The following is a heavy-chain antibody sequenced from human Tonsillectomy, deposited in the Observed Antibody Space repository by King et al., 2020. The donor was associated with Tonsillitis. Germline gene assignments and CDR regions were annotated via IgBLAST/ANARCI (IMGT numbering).Heavy chain of an antibody. CDR1: GGSISSYY. J-gene: IGHJ6*03. CDR3: AGDYGSGSYYYRYYYYYYMDV. CDR2: IYYSGST. V-gene: IGHV4-59*01. Sequence: QLQESGPGLVKPSETLSLTCTVSGGSISSYYWSWIRQPPGKGLEWIGYIYYSGSTNYNPSLKSRVTISVDTSKNQFSLKLSSVTAADTAVYYCAGDYGSGSYYYRYYYYYYMDVWGKGTTVTVSS. D-gene: IGHD3-10*01.